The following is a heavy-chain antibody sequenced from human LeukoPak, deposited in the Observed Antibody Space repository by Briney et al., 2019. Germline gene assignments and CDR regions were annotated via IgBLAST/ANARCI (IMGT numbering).Heavy chain of an antibody. Sequence: SVTVSYKASGGTFNSYAISWVRQAPGQGHEWMGGIIPIFGTANYAQKFQGRVTITADESTSKAYMELRRQRSEDTAVYYCARVTYDSSGYMWYYFDYWGQGTLVTVSS. J-gene: IGHJ4*02. CDR1: GGTFNSYA. V-gene: IGHV1-69*13. CDR3: ARVTYDSSGYMWYYFDY. D-gene: IGHD3-22*01. CDR2: IIPIFGTA.